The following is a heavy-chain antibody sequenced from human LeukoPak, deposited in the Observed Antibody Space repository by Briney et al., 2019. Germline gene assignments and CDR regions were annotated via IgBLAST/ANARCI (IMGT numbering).Heavy chain of an antibody. Sequence: GRSLRPSCAASGFTFHVYAIHWVRQAAGKCLEWVTHNSGDGRSTYYADSVKGRFTISRDNSKNSQYLQMNSLTTEDTAMYYCAKGGGWLVDYWGQGTLVTVSS. D-gene: IGHD6-19*01. J-gene: IGHJ4*02. CDR3: AKGGGWLVDY. CDR2: NSGDGRST. V-gene: IGHV3-43*02. CDR1: GFTFHVYA.